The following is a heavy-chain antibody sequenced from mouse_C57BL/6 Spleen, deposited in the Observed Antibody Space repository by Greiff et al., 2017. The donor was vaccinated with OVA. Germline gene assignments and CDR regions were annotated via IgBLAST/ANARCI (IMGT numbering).Heavy chain of an antibody. V-gene: IGHV1-80*01. D-gene: IGHD1-1*01. J-gene: IGHJ1*03. CDR3: ARGDGSSFYWYFDG. Sequence: QVQLKQSGAELVKPGASVKISCKASGYAISSYWMNWVKQRPGKGLEWIGQIYPGDGDTKYNGKFKGKATLTADKSSSTAYMQLSSLTSEDSAVYFCARGDGSSFYWYFDGWGTGTTVTVAS. CDR2: IYPGDGDT. CDR1: GYAISSYW.